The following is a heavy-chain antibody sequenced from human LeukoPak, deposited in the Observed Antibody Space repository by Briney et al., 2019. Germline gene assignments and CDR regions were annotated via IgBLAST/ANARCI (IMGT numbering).Heavy chain of an antibody. CDR3: AILSTPYYYDSSGYYQLFPPDY. J-gene: IGHJ4*02. Sequence: ASVKVSFKASGYTFTSYGISWVRQAPAQGLEWMGWISAYNGNTNYAQKLQGRVTMTTDTSTSTAYMELSSLRADDTAVYYCAILSTPYYYDSSGYYQLFPPDYWGQGTLVTVSS. CDR1: GYTFTSYG. D-gene: IGHD3-22*01. V-gene: IGHV1-18*01. CDR2: ISAYNGNT.